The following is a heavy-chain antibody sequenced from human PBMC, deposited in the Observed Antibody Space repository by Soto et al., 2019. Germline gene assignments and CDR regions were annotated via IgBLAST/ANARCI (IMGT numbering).Heavy chain of an antibody. D-gene: IGHD7-27*01. J-gene: IGHJ4*02. CDR2: IYDGGRT. Sequence: QVQLQESGPGLVKPSQTLSLTCTVSGGSISTVDYWWSWIRQSPDMGLEWIGHIYDGGRTYNNPALERRVTMSVHTSKSPLSLTLSSVSAAATAVYYCARGPSGDKVDSWGQGTLVTVSS. CDR1: GGSISTVDYW. V-gene: IGHV4-30-4*01. CDR3: ARGPSGDKVDS.